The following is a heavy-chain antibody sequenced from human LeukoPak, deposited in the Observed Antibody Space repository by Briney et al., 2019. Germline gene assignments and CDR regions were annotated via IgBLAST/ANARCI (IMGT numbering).Heavy chain of an antibody. V-gene: IGHV3-48*03. D-gene: IGHD1-26*01. CDR3: ARGDSGSYYFDY. CDR2: ISRSGSTI. J-gene: IGHJ4*02. Sequence: GGSLRLSCAASGFTFSSYGMNWVRQAPGKGQECVSYISRSGSTIYYADSVKARFTISRDNSKNSLYLQMNSLRAEDTAVYYCARGDSGSYYFDYWGQGTLVTVSS. CDR1: GFTFSSYG.